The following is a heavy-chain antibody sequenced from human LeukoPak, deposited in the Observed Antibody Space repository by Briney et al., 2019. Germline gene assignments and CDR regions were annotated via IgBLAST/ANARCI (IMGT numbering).Heavy chain of an antibody. Sequence: GGSLRLSCAASEFTFNSYEMNWVRQAPGKGLEWVSYISSSGNPIYYADSVKGRFTISRDNAKNSLYLQMNSLRAEDTAVYYCARSNGWLDYWGQGTLVTVSS. V-gene: IGHV3-48*03. CDR1: EFTFNSYE. D-gene: IGHD2-15*01. J-gene: IGHJ4*02. CDR2: ISSSGNPI. CDR3: ARSNGWLDY.